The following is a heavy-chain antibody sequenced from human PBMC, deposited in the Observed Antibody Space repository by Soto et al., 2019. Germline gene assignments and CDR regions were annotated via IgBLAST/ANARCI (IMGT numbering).Heavy chain of an antibody. CDR3: ARDSARTSSRCFQH. J-gene: IGHJ1*01. V-gene: IGHV3-21*01. Sequence: EVQLVESGGGLVKPGGSLRLSCAASGFTFSSYSMNWVRQAPGEGLEWVSSISSSSSYIYYADSVKGRFTISRDNAKNSLYLQMNSLRAEDTAVYYCARDSARTSSRCFQHWGQGTLVTVSS. D-gene: IGHD6-13*01. CDR2: ISSSSSYI. CDR1: GFTFSSYS.